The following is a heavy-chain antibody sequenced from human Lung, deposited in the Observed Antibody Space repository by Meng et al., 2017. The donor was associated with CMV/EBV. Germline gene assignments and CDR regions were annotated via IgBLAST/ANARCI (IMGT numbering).Heavy chain of an antibody. J-gene: IGHJ4*02. D-gene: IGHD2-15*01. CDR2: IYYTGST. CDR3: ARVGGCSGGGCYHRLFDY. Sequence: QVTVQGWGPGSVQPSQTLSLPCPVSGGSISSGDYYWSWIRQPPGKGLEWIGYIYYTGSTYYNPSLKSRVIISVDTSKNQFSLKLNSVTAADTAVYYCARVGGCSGGGCYHRLFDYWGQGTLVTVSS. CDR1: GGSISSGDYY. V-gene: IGHV4-30-4*01.